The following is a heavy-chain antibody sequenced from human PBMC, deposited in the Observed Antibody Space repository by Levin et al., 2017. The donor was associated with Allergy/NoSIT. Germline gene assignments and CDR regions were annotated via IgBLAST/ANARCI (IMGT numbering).Heavy chain of an antibody. J-gene: IGHJ6*02. CDR2: IIPIFGTA. CDR3: ARGYCSSTSCYYYYGMDV. V-gene: IGHV1-69*13. D-gene: IGHD2-2*01. CDR1: GGTFSSYA. Sequence: ASVKVSCKASGGTFSSYAISWVRQAPGQGLEWMGGIIPIFGTANYAQKFQGRVTITADESTSTAYMELSSLRSEDTAVYYCARGYCSSTSCYYYYGMDVWGQGTTVTVSS.